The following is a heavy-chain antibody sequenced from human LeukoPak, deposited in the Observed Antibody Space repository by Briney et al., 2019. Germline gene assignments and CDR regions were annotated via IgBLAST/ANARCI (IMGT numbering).Heavy chain of an antibody. CDR1: GGTFSSYA. CDR3: ARMGDSSGYYLFDY. CDR2: IIPIFGTA. J-gene: IGHJ4*02. D-gene: IGHD3-22*01. Sequence: GASVKVSCKASGGTFSSYAIMWVRQAPGQGLEWMGGIIPIFGTANYAQKFQGRVTIATDESTSTAYMELSSLRSEDTAVYYCARMGDSSGYYLFDYWGQGTLVTVSS. V-gene: IGHV1-69*05.